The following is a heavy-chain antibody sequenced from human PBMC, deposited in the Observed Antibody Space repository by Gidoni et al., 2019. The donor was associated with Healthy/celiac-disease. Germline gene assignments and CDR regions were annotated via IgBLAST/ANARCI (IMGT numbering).Heavy chain of an antibody. Sequence: HLQLHESGPGLVTPSETLSLTCTVSGGSISSSSYYWGWIRQPPGKGLEWIGSIYYSGSTYYNPSLKSRVTISVDTSKNQFSMKLSSVTAADTAVYYWARPVTTSLFYWFDPWGQGTLVTVSS. D-gene: IGHD4-17*01. CDR3: ARPVTTSLFYWFDP. V-gene: IGHV4-39*01. J-gene: IGHJ5*02. CDR1: GGSISSSSYY. CDR2: IYYSGST.